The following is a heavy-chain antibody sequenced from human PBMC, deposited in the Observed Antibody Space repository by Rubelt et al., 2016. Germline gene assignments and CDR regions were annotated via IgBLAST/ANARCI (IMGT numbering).Heavy chain of an antibody. CDR3: ARPRPCYYYGMDV. Sequence: QVQLVQSGAEVQKPGASVKVSCKASGYTFASYAISWVRQAPGQGLEWMGRIHPILGIANYAQKFQGRVTITADKSTSTAYMELSSLRSEDTAVYYCARPRPCYYYGMDVWGQGTTVTVSS. D-gene: IGHD6-6*01. J-gene: IGHJ6*02. CDR1: GYTFASYA. V-gene: IGHV1-69*04. CDR2: IHPILGIA.